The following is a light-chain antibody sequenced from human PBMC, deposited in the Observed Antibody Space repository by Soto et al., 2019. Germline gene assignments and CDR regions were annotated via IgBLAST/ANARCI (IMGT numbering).Light chain of an antibody. CDR1: QSIGSW. CDR2: KAS. Sequence: DIQMTQSPSTLSASVGDRVTITCRASQSIGSWLAWYQQKPGKAPKLLIYKASNLEIRVPSRFSGSGSGTEFTLTISSLQPDDFATYYCQQYNSFSRTFGRGTKVDI. J-gene: IGKJ1*01. CDR3: QQYNSFSRT. V-gene: IGKV1-5*03.